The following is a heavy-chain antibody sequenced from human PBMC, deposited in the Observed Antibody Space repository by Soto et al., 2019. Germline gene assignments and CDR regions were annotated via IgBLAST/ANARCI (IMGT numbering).Heavy chain of an antibody. CDR2: ISAYNGNT. CDR1: GYTFTSYG. D-gene: IGHD2-15*01. Sequence: QVQLVQSGAEVKKPGASVKVSCKASGYTFTSYGISWVRQAPGQVLEWMGWISAYNGNTNYAQKLQGRVTMTTDTSTSTAYMELRSLRADDTAVYYCARGGYCSGGSCYSCGGSDDYGMDVCGQGTTVPVSS. J-gene: IGHJ6*02. CDR3: ARGGYCSGGSCYSCGGSDDYGMDV. V-gene: IGHV1-18*04.